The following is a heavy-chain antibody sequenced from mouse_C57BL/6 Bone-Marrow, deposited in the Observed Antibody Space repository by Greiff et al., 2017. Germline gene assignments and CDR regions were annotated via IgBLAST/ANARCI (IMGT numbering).Heavy chain of an antibody. Sequence: QVQLQQSGAELVRPGASVTLSCKASGYTFTDYDMHWVKQTPVHGLEWIGAIDPETGGTAYNQKFKGKAILTADKSSSTAYMELRSLTSEDSAVYYCTRDDYFYYYAMDYWGQGTSVTVSS. CDR2: IDPETGGT. D-gene: IGHD2-4*01. CDR3: TRDDYFYYYAMDY. CDR1: GYTFTDYD. V-gene: IGHV1-15*01. J-gene: IGHJ4*01.